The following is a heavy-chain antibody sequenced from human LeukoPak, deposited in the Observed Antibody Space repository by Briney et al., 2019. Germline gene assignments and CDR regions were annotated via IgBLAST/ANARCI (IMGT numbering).Heavy chain of an antibody. CDR3: GTVVLEWLLPYYYMDV. Sequence: ASVTVSFKASGYTFTSYGNSWGRQPPAQGLEWMGWINAYNGNTNYAQKLEGRVTMTTDTSTSTAYMELRSLRSDDTAVYYCGTVVLEWLLPYYYMDVWGKGTTVTVTS. J-gene: IGHJ6*03. V-gene: IGHV1-18*01. D-gene: IGHD3-3*01. CDR2: INAYNGNT. CDR1: GYTFTSYG.